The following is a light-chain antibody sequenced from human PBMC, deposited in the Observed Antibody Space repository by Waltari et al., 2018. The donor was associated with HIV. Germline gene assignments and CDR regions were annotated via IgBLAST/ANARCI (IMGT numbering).Light chain of an antibody. V-gene: IGLV2-11*01. J-gene: IGLJ1*01. CDR1: SRDIGGYKY. Sequence: QSALTQPRSVSGSPGQSVHISCTGPSRDIGGYKYVSCYQQQPDKAPKLLIYDVTERPSGGPDRFAGSRSGNTASLSISGLQAADEADYYCCSYIGSSVSYAFGSGTRVSVL. CDR3: CSYIGSSVSYA. CDR2: DVT.